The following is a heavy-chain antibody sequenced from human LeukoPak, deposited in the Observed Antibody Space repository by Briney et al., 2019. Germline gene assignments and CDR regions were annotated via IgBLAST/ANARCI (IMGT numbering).Heavy chain of an antibody. J-gene: IGHJ4*02. CDR1: GFTFSSYW. CDR2: IRSKAYGGTT. CDR3: NTYYYDSSGYYPEYYFDY. Sequence: GGSLRLSCAASGFTFSSYWMSWVRQAPGKGLGWVGFIRSKAYGGTTEYAASVKGRFTISRDDSKSIAYLQMNSLKTEDTAVYYCNTYYYDSSGYYPEYYFDYWGQGTLVTVSS. V-gene: IGHV3-49*04. D-gene: IGHD3-22*01.